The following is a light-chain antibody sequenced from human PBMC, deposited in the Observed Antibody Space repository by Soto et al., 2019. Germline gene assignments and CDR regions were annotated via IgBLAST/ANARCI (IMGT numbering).Light chain of an antibody. CDR1: SSDVGGYNY. Sequence: QSALTQPPSASGSPGQSVTISCTGTSSDVGGYNYVSWYQQNPGKAPKLMIYEVTKRPSGVPDRFSGSKSGNTAYLTVAGVQAEDEADYYCISFGGSNVFGTGTKVTVL. CDR2: EVT. V-gene: IGLV2-8*01. CDR3: ISFGGSNV. J-gene: IGLJ1*01.